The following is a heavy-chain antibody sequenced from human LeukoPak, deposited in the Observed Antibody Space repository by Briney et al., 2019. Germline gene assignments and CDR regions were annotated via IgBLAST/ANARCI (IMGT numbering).Heavy chain of an antibody. CDR3: AKFAFGGVIVKGEYYFDY. CDR1: GFTVRSNY. J-gene: IGHJ4*02. CDR2: ISGSGGST. V-gene: IGHV3-23*01. Sequence: GGSLRLSCVASGFTVRSNYMNWVRQAPGKGLEWVSAISGSGGSTYYADSVKGRFTISRDNSKNTLYLQMNSLRAEDTAVYYCAKFAFGGVIVKGEYYFDYWGQGTLVTVSS. D-gene: IGHD3-16*02.